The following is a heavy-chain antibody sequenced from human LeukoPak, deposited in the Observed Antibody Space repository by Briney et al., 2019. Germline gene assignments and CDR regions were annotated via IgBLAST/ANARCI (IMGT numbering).Heavy chain of an antibody. Sequence: SETLSLTRAVYGGSFSGYYWSWIRQPPGKGLEWIGEINHRGSTNYNPSLKSRVTLSVHTSKNQFYLKLSSVTAADTAVYYCAREGPGDSSGYYPVVAFDIWGQGTMVTVSS. CDR1: GGSFSGYY. J-gene: IGHJ3*02. V-gene: IGHV4-34*01. CDR3: AREGPGDSSGYYPVVAFDI. CDR2: INHRGST. D-gene: IGHD3-22*01.